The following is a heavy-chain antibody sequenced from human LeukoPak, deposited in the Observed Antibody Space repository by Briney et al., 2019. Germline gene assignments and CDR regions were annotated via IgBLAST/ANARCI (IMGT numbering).Heavy chain of an antibody. CDR2: IDQYGSEK. J-gene: IGHJ4*02. CDR3: AKDRGGYKYGSYYFDY. V-gene: IGHV3-7*03. D-gene: IGHD5-18*01. CDR1: GFTFTNSW. Sequence: GGSLRLSCAASGFTFTNSWMSWVRQAPGKGLEWVANIDQYGSEKYYVDSVKGRFTISRDNSKNSLYLQMNSLRAEDTALYYCAKDRGGYKYGSYYFDYWGQGTLVTVSS.